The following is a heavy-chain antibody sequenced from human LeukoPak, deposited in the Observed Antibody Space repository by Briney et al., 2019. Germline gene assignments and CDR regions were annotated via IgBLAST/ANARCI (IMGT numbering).Heavy chain of an antibody. CDR1: GFTVSSNY. Sequence: GGSLRLSCAASGFTVSSNYMSWVRQAPGKGLEWVSVIYSDGNTYYADSVKGRFTISRENAKNSLYLQMNSLRAGDTAVYYCARVRKYSGYYSWYFDLWGRGTLVTVSS. V-gene: IGHV3-53*01. CDR3: ARVRKYSGYYSWYFDL. CDR2: IYSDGNT. D-gene: IGHD5-12*01. J-gene: IGHJ2*01.